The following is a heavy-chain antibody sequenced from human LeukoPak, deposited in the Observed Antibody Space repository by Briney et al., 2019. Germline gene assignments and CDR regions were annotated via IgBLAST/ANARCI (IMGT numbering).Heavy chain of an antibody. V-gene: IGHV5-51*01. D-gene: IGHD2-2*02. J-gene: IGHJ4*02. CDR3: ARRLCSSSCYMDY. CDR2: IYPGDSDT. Sequence: GESLKISCKGSGYIFTSYWIGWVRQMPGKGLEWMGIIYPGDSDTRYSPSFQGQVTISADKSISTAYLQWSSLQASDTATYYCARRLCSSSCYMDYWGQGTLVTVSS. CDR1: GYIFTSYW.